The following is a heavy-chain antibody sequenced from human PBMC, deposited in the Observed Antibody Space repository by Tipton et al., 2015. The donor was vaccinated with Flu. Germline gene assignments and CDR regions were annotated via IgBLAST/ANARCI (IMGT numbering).Heavy chain of an antibody. D-gene: IGHD3-16*01. CDR2: FYITGET. CDR1: GVSFSGYY. CDR3: AKSRGTYESAFDV. J-gene: IGHJ3*01. Sequence: LRLSCSVSGVSFSGYYWTWIRQPAGEGLEWLGRFYITGETNYNPSLKNRLSMSVDKSRNQFSLELNSVTAADTAVYYCAKSRGTYESAFDVWGQGTLVTVSS. V-gene: IGHV4-4*07.